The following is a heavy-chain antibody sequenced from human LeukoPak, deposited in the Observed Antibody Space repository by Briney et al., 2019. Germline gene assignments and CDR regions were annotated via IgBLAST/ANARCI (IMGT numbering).Heavy chain of an antibody. CDR2: INHSGST. CDR1: GGSFSGYY. J-gene: IGHJ4*02. D-gene: IGHD3-3*01. CDR3: ARTYYDFSSGLDY. Sequence: KSSETLSLTCAVYGGSFSGYYWSWIRQPPGKGLEWIGEINHSGSTNYNPSLKSRVTISVDTSKNQFSLKLSSVTAADTAVYYCARTYYDFSSGLDYWGQGTLVTVSS. V-gene: IGHV4-34*01.